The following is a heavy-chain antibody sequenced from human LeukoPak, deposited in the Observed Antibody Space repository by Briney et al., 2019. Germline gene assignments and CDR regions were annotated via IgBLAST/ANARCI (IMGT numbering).Heavy chain of an antibody. CDR3: AGGDSYGYPGFDY. CDR2: IYTSGST. Sequence: SETLSLTCTVSGGSTSSGSYYWSWIRQPAGKGLEWIGRIYTSGSTNYNPSLKSRVTISVDTSKNQFSLKLSSVTAADTAVYYCAGGDSYGYPGFDYWGQGTLVTVSS. J-gene: IGHJ4*02. CDR1: GGSTSSGSYY. D-gene: IGHD5-18*01. V-gene: IGHV4-61*02.